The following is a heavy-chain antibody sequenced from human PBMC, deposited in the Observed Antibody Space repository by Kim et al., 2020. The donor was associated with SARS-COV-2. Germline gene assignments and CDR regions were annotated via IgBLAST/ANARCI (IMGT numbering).Heavy chain of an antibody. CDR2: ISGSGGST. CDR3: ANDGYSREAVDAFDI. D-gene: IGHD6-13*01. CDR1: GFTFSSNA. V-gene: IGHV3-23*01. J-gene: IGHJ3*02. Sequence: GGSLRLSCAASGFTFSSNAKSWIRQAPGKGLEWVSAISGSGGSTYYADPAKGRFTIARENAKNTQYLQMNNLRTEETAVYYCANDGYSREAVDAFDIWG.